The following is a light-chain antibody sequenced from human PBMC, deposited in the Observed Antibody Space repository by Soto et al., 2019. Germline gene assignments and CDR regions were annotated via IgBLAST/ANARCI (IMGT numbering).Light chain of an antibody. V-gene: IGKV3-20*01. CDR2: GAS. CDR3: QQYGDSPIT. J-gene: IGKJ5*01. CDR1: QSVSSDF. Sequence: EIVFTQSPCTLSLSPGERATLSCRASQSVSSDFLAWYQRKPGQAPRLLIYGASTRATGIPDRFSGSGSGTDFTLTISRLEPEDFAVYDCQQYGDSPITFGQGTRLEIK.